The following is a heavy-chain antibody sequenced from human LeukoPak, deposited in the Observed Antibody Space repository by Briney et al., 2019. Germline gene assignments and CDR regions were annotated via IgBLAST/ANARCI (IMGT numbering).Heavy chain of an antibody. V-gene: IGHV1-2*02. CDR3: AGTYGSGSYRWFDP. CDR1: GYTFTGYY. D-gene: IGHD3-10*01. CDR2: INPNSGGT. Sequence: ASVKVSCKASGYTFTGYYLHWVRQAPGQGLEWMGWINPNSGGTNYAQKFQGRVTVTRDTSISTAYMELSRLRSDDTAVYYCAGTYGSGSYRWFDPWGQGTLVTVSS. J-gene: IGHJ5*02.